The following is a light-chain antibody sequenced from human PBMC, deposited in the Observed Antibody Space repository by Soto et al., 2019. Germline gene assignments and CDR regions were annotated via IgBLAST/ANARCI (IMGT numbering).Light chain of an antibody. V-gene: IGKV3-15*01. J-gene: IGKJ2*01. CDR3: QQYNNWPQS. Sequence: EIVMTQSPATLSVSPGERATLSCRASQSVSSKLAWYQQKPGQAPRLLIYGASTRATGIPARISGSGSGTEFTLSISSLQSEDFAVYYCQQYNNWPQSFGQGTKLEIK. CDR2: GAS. CDR1: QSVSSK.